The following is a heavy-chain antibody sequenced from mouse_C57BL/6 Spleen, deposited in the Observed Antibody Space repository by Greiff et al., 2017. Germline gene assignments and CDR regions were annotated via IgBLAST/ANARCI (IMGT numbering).Heavy chain of an antibody. CDR1: GFTFSSYA. Sequence: EVKLMESGGGLVKPGGSLKLSCAASGFTFSSYAMSWVRQTPEKRLEWVATISDGGSYTYYPDNVKGRFTISRDNAKNNLYLQMSHLKSEDTAMYYCARGGTTMVTTYYFDYWGQGTTLTVSS. D-gene: IGHD2-2*01. CDR3: ARGGTTMVTTYYFDY. CDR2: ISDGGSYT. J-gene: IGHJ2*01. V-gene: IGHV5-4*03.